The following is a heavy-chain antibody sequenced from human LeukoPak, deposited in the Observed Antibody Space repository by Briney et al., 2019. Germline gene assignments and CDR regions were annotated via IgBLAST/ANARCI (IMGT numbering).Heavy chain of an antibody. J-gene: IGHJ5*02. V-gene: IGHV4-34*01. CDR3: ARGPPYCSGGSCYLNWFDP. D-gene: IGHD2-15*01. Sequence: PSGALSLTCAVYGGSFSGYYWSWIRQPPGKGLEWIGEINHSGSTNYNPSLKSRVTISVDTSKNQFSLKLSSVTAADTAVYYCARGPPYCSGGSCYLNWFDPWGQGTLVTVSS. CDR1: GGSFSGYY. CDR2: INHSGST.